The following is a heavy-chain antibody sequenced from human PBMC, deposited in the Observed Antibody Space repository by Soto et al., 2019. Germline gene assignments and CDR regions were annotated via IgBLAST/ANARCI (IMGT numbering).Heavy chain of an antibody. V-gene: IGHV3-23*01. CDR1: GFAFSNYA. Sequence: GGSLRLSCAASGFAFSNYAMIWVRQAPGKGLEWVSTMSGSGGSTYYADSVQGRFTISRDNSKNTLYLQMNSLRAEDTAVYYCAKDYSPGVVIINYCYMDVWGKGTTVTVSS. CDR2: MSGSGGST. CDR3: AKDYSPGVVIINYCYMDV. D-gene: IGHD3-3*01. J-gene: IGHJ6*03.